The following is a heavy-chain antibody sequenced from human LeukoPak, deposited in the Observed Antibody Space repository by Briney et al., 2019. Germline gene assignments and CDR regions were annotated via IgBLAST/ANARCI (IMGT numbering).Heavy chain of an antibody. D-gene: IGHD3-16*02. Sequence: GGSLRLSCAASGFTFSSYGMHWIRQAPGKGLEWVALISTDGSIENHADSVKGRFTISRDNSKNTLYLQMNSLRPEDTAVYYCARDARLGELSFPGAYDLWGQGTMVIVSS. CDR2: ISTDGSIE. J-gene: IGHJ3*01. V-gene: IGHV3-30*19. CDR3: ARDARLGELSFPGAYDL. CDR1: GFTFSSYG.